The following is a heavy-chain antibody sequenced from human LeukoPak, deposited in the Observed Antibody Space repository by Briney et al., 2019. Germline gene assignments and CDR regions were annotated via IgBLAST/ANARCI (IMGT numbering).Heavy chain of an antibody. CDR1: GFTFSSYG. Sequence: PGGSLRHSCAASGFTFSSYGMHWVRQAPGKGLEWVAVIWYDGSNKYYADSVKGRFTISRDNSKNTLYLQMNSLRAEDTAVYYCARDSDDSSGYYPDYWGQGTLVTVSS. D-gene: IGHD3-22*01. CDR2: IWYDGSNK. J-gene: IGHJ4*02. CDR3: ARDSDDSSGYYPDY. V-gene: IGHV3-33*01.